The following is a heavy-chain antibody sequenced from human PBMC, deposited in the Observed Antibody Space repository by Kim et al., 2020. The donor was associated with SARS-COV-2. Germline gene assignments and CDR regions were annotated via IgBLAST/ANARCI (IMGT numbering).Heavy chain of an antibody. CDR1: GGTFSSYA. V-gene: IGHV1-69*13. Sequence: SVKVSCKASGGTFSSYAISWVRQAPGQGLEWMGGIIPIFGTANYAQKFQGRVTITADESTSTAYMELSSLRSEDTAVYYCARDREGRLGHSWDFDYWGQGTLVTVSS. D-gene: IGHD2-15*01. CDR2: IIPIFGTA. CDR3: ARDREGRLGHSWDFDY. J-gene: IGHJ4*02.